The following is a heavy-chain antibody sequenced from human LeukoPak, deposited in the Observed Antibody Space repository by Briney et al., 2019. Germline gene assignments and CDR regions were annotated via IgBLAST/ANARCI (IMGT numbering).Heavy chain of an antibody. J-gene: IGHJ5*02. CDR3: ARHGGTFDP. CDR1: GDSISSYD. V-gene: IGHV4-59*01. Sequence: PSETLSLTCTVSGDSISSYDWSWIRQPPGKGLEWIWYAYHSGITNYNPSLKSRVTISVDTSESQFSLRLSPVTAADTAIYYCARHGGTFDPWGQGILVTVSS. D-gene: IGHD1-1*01. CDR2: AYHSGIT.